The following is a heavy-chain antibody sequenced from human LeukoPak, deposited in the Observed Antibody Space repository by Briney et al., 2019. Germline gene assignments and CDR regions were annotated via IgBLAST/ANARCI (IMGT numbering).Heavy chain of an antibody. CDR1: GYTFTSYY. CDR2: INPSGGST. V-gene: IGHV1-46*01. CDR3: ERDQFGYYGSGSYYGY. Sequence: ASVKVSCKASGYTFTSYYMHWVRQAPGQGLEWMGIINPSGGSTSYAQKFRGRVTMTRDTSTSTVYMELSSLRSEDTAVYYCERDQFGYYGSGSYYGYWGQGTLVTVSS. J-gene: IGHJ4*02. D-gene: IGHD3-10*01.